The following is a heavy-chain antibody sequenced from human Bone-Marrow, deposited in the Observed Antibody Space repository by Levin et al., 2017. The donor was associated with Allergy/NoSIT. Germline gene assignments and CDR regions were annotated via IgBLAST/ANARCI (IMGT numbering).Heavy chain of an antibody. V-gene: IGHV3-33*06. Sequence: GESLKISCAASGFNFSDRGMHWVRQAPGKGLEWVGIIWYDGTDKHYADSVKGRFTISRDNSKNTVSLQMNSLRAEDTAVYYCAKDRVVPVGLFDFWGPGTLIVVSS. CDR3: AKDRVVPVGLFDF. J-gene: IGHJ4*02. CDR2: IWYDGTDK. D-gene: IGHD3-3*01. CDR1: GFNFSDRG.